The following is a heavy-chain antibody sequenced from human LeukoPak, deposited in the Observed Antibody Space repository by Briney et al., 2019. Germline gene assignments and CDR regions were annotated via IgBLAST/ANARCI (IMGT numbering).Heavy chain of an antibody. CDR3: ARDSFYGSGSLDY. CDR2: IYSGGST. J-gene: IGHJ4*02. CDR1: GFTFSSNY. Sequence: GGSLRLSCAASGFTFSSNYMSWVRQAPGKGLEWVSVIYSGGSTYYADSVKGRFTISRDNSKNTLYLQMNSLRAEDTAVYYCARDSFYGSGSLDYWGQGTLVTVSS. D-gene: IGHD3-10*01. V-gene: IGHV3-53*01.